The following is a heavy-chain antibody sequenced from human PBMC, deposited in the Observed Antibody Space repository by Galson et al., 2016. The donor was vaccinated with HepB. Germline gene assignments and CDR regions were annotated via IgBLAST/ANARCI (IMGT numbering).Heavy chain of an antibody. D-gene: IGHD3-22*01. Sequence: SLRLSCAASGFTFSSYWMSWVRQAPGKGLEWVANIKQDGSEKYYVDSVKGRFTISRDNAKNSLYLQMNSLRAEDTAVYYCARDYYYSSGGNAFDIWGQGTMVTVSS. V-gene: IGHV3-7*01. CDR1: GFTFSSYW. J-gene: IGHJ3*02. CDR3: ARDYYYSSGGNAFDI. CDR2: IKQDGSEK.